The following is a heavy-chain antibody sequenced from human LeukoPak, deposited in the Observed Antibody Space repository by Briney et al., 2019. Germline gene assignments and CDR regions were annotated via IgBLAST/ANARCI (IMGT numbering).Heavy chain of an antibody. CDR3: ARGVGGYSYVRTFDI. J-gene: IGHJ3*02. V-gene: IGHV3-64*01. D-gene: IGHD5-18*01. Sequence: GGSLRLSCAASGFTFSSYAMHWVRQAPGKGLEYVSAISSNGGSTYYANSVKGRFTISRDNSKKTLYLQMGSLKAEDMALYYCARGVGGYSYVRTFDIWGQGTMVTVSS. CDR1: GFTFSSYA. CDR2: ISSNGGST.